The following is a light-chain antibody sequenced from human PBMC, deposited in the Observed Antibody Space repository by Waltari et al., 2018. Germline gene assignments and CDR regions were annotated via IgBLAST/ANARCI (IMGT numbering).Light chain of an antibody. CDR3: SSYAGSSKGV. Sequence: QSALTQPASVSGSPGQSITISCTGTSSAVGNYKRVSWYQQHPGKAPQLLLYAVSKRPLGVSDLFSGSKARDMASLTISGLQPEDEAEYFCSSYAGSSKGVFGGGTKVTVL. J-gene: IGLJ2*01. CDR1: SSAVGNYKR. V-gene: IGLV2-23*02. CDR2: AVS.